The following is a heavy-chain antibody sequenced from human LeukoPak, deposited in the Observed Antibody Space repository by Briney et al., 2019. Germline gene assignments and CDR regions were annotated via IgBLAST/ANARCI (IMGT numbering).Heavy chain of an antibody. J-gene: IGHJ4*02. Sequence: SETLSLTCTVSGGSISSYYWSWIRQPPGKGLEWIGYIYYSGSTNYNPSLKSRVTISVDTSKNQFSLKLSSVTAADTAVYYCASVSGNLPKFGYWGQGTLVTVSS. V-gene: IGHV4-59*01. CDR1: GGSISSYY. CDR3: ASVSGNLPKFGY. D-gene: IGHD1-7*01. CDR2: IYYSGST.